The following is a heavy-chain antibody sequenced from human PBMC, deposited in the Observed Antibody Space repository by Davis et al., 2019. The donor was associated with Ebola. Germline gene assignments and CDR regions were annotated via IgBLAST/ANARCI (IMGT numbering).Heavy chain of an antibody. CDR2: IWYDASNT. J-gene: IGHJ2*01. CDR1: GFTVNSYA. CDR3: ARDFNWYLDL. V-gene: IGHV3-33*01. Sequence: PGGSLRLSCIVSGFTVNSYAMHWVRQAPGKGLEWVAVIWYDASNTYYTDSVKGRFTISRDNSKNTLYLQMNSLRADDTAVYYCARDFNWYLDLWGRGTLVTVSS.